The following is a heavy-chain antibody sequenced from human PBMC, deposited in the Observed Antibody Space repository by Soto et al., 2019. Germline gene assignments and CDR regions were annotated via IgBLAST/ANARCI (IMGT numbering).Heavy chain of an antibody. CDR2: IYWDDDK. D-gene: IGHD6-19*01. CDR1: GFSLSTSGVG. J-gene: IGHJ4*02. V-gene: IGHV2-5*02. CDR3: APSNIAVADRDFDY. Sequence: QITLKESGPTLVKPTQTLTLTCTFSGFSLSTSGVGVGWIRQPPGKALEWLALIYWDDDKRYSPSLKSRLTITKDTSKNQVVLTMTTMDPVDTATYYCAPSNIAVADRDFDYWGQGTLVTVSS.